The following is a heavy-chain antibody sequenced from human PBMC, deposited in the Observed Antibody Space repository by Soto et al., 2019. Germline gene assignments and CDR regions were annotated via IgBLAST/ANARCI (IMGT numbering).Heavy chain of an antibody. CDR2: STGSAGNT. V-gene: IGHV3-23*01. J-gene: IGHJ4*02. CDR3: AKVPLSLRFYDY. CDR1: GFTFSNYA. D-gene: IGHD4-17*01. Sequence: EVQLLESGGGLVQPGGSLRLSCAASGFTFSNYAMHWVRQAPGKGLEWVSGSTGSAGNTYYADSVKGRFTISRDNSKNTLYLQTNSLRADDTAIYYCAKVPLSLRFYDYWGQGTLVTVSS.